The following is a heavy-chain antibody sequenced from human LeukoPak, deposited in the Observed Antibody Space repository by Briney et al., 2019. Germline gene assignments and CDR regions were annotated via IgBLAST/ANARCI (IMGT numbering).Heavy chain of an antibody. D-gene: IGHD2-21*01. CDR3: ASGDGYLQPY. CDR2: IHYDGKI. CDR1: GFSVSGKF. Sequence: GGSLRLSCAASGFSVSGKFMSWVRQAPGKGLEWISIIHYDGKIRYAGSVGGRFTIYRDDSENTLFLQMNSLRVDDTAVYFCASGDGYLQPYWGQGTLVTVSS. J-gene: IGHJ4*02. V-gene: IGHV3-53*01.